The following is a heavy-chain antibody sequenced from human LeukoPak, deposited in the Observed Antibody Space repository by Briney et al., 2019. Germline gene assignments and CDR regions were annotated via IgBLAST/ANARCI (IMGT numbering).Heavy chain of an antibody. CDR3: AKDLSSIAALGFDY. Sequence: PGKSLRLSCAASGLIFSNYGMHWVRQAPGKGLEWVAVVSYDGSNKYYADSVKGRFTISRDNSKNTLYLQMNSLRAEDTAVYYCAKDLSSIAALGFDYWGQGTLVTVSS. CDR1: GLIFSNYG. V-gene: IGHV3-30*18. D-gene: IGHD6-6*01. J-gene: IGHJ4*02. CDR2: VSYDGSNK.